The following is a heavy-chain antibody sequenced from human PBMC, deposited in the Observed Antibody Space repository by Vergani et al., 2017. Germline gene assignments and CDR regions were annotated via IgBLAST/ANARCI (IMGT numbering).Heavy chain of an antibody. Sequence: QVQLVESGGGVVQPGRSLRLSCAASGFTFSSYAMHWVRQAPGKGLEWVAVISYDGSNKYYADSVKGRFTISRDNSKNTLYLQMNSLRAEDTAVYYCARLITGTNFDYWGQGTLVTVSS. D-gene: IGHD1-20*01. J-gene: IGHJ4*02. V-gene: IGHV3-30*01. CDR3: ARLITGTNFDY. CDR1: GFTFSSYA. CDR2: ISYDGSNK.